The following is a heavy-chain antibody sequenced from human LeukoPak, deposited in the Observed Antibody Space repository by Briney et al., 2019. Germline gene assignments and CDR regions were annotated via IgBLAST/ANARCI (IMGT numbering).Heavy chain of an antibody. D-gene: IGHD2-15*01. CDR2: ISYDGSNK. CDR1: GFTFSSYG. V-gene: IGHV3-30*18. J-gene: IGHJ3*02. CDR3: AKDLRGIGDAFDI. Sequence: GRSLRLSCAASGFTFSSYGMHWVRQAPGKGLEWVAVISYDGSNKYYADSVKGRFTISRDNSKNTLYLQMNSLRAEDTAVYYCAKDLRGIGDAFDIWGQGTMVTVSS.